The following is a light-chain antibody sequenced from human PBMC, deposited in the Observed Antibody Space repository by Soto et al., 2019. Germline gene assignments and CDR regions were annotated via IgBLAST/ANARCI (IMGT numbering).Light chain of an antibody. CDR1: SEHSTYV. Sequence: QLVVTQSPSASASLGASVKLTCTLSSEHSTYVMAWHQQQPEKGPRYLMRLNSDGSQNKGDGIPDRFSGSSSGAERYLTISSLQSEDEADYYCQVWGTGIQVFGGGTKVTVL. J-gene: IGLJ2*01. CDR2: LNSDGSQ. V-gene: IGLV4-69*01. CDR3: QVWGTGIQV.